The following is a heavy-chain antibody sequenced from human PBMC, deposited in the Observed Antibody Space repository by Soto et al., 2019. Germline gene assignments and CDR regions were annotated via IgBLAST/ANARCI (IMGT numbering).Heavy chain of an antibody. CDR2: IYHTGST. Sequence: SETLSLTCTVSGVAVSSDAYYWSWIRQHPGKGLEWIGNIYHTGSTYYSPSLKSRVAISLDTSKNQFSLTLTSVTAADTAVYYCARYRFSGNKWSKFDYWGQGTLVTVSA. CDR1: GVAVSSDAYY. J-gene: IGHJ4*02. CDR3: ARYRFSGNKWSKFDY. V-gene: IGHV4-31*03. D-gene: IGHD3-16*02.